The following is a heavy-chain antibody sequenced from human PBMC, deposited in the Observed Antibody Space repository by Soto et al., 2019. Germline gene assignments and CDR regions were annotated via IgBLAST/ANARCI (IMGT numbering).Heavy chain of an antibody. CDR2: IWYDGTNK. J-gene: IGHJ6*02. CDR1: GFTFSDYG. D-gene: IGHD2-15*01. CDR3: VRRGYFIPTSFYARAYDWDV. Sequence: QVQLVESGGGVVQPGWSLRLSCAASGFTFSDYGMHWVRQAPGRGLEWVAVIWYDGTNKYYADSVKGRFTISRDNSKNSQYLQMAGRRVENTAFYYGVRRGYFIPTSFYARAYDWDVWGQGTTVTVSS. V-gene: IGHV3-33*01.